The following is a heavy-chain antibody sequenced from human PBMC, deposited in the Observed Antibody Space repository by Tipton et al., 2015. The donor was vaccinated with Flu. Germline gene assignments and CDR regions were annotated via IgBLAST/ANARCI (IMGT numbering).Heavy chain of an antibody. V-gene: IGHV3-23*01. D-gene: IGHD6-19*01. Sequence: SLRLSCAASGFTFSRYAMSWVRQAPGKGLEWVSAISGGGGFRGSGAGTYYADSVKGRFTISRDNYKNILYLQMNSLRADDTAVYYCAKVIPELVAGLDYWGQGTLVTVSS. CDR2: ISGGGGFRGSGAGT. J-gene: IGHJ4*02. CDR1: GFTFSRYA. CDR3: AKVIPELVAGLDY.